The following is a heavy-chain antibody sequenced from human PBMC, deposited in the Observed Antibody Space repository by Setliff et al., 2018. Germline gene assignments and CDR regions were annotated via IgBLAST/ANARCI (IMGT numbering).Heavy chain of an antibody. CDR2: IMPIFGST. CDR1: GGSFSSFS. D-gene: IGHD2-21*01. J-gene: IGHJ5*02. V-gene: IGHV1-69*08. CDR3: ARDRGGTAIANWFDR. Sequence: SVKVSCKASGGSFSSFSIHWVRQAPGQGLEWMGRIMPIFGSTNYAQNFQGSVTITADKSTSTAYMDLSSLRSEDSAVYYCARDRGGTAIANWFDRWGQGTLVTVS.